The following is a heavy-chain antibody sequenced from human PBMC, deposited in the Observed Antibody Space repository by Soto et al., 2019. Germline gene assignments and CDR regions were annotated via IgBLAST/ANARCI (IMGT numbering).Heavy chain of an antibody. V-gene: IGHV3-48*02. CDR2: ISSSSSTI. J-gene: IGHJ6*02. D-gene: IGHD2-15*01. CDR1: VFTFSSYS. CDR3: ARGAATLLYYYYYGMDV. Sequence: GGSLRLSCAASVFTFSSYSMNWVRQAAGKGLEWVSYISSSSSTIYYADSVKGRFTISRDNAKNSLYLQMNSLRDEDTAVYYCARGAATLLYYYYYGMDVWGQGTTVTVS.